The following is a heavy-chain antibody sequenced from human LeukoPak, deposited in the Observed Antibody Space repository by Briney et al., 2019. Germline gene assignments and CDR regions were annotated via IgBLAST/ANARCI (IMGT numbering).Heavy chain of an antibody. CDR2: IYYTGST. V-gene: IGHV4-59*08. CDR3: ARQDSGTYLNPLDI. CDR1: GGSISSYY. J-gene: IGHJ3*02. D-gene: IGHD1-26*01. Sequence: SETLPLTCTVSGGSISSYYWSWIRQPPGKGLEWIGYIYYTGSTNYNPSLKSRVTISVDTSKNQLSLKLRSVTAADTAVYYCARQDSGTYLNPLDIWGQGTVVTVSS.